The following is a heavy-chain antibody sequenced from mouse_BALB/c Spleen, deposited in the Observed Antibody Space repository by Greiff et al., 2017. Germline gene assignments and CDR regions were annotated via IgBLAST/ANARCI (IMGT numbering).Heavy chain of an antibody. J-gene: IGHJ4*01. CDR2: ISTYYGDA. CDR1: GYTFTDYA. V-gene: IGHV1S137*01. D-gene: IGHD2-2*01. CDR3: ARSYGYDMDY. Sequence: QVQLQQSGAELVGPGVSVKISCKGSGYTFTDYAMHWVKQSHAKSLEWIGVISTYYGDASYNQKFKGKATMTVDKSSSTAYMELARLTSEDSAIYYCARSYGYDMDYWGQGTSVTVSS.